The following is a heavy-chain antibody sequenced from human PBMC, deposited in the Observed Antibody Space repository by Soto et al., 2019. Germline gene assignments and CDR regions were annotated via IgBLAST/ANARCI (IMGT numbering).Heavy chain of an antibody. Sequence: QITLKESGPPLVNPTQTLTLTCTFSGFSLSTSGVGVGWIRQPPGKALEWLPLIFWDDDKRYRPSQKSRLTITKNTTKNQVDRTMTNMDPVDTATYYCAHSLYDYVWGTNCFDPWGQGTLVNSSS. CDR1: GFSLSTSGVG. CDR3: AHSLYDYVWGTNCFDP. V-gene: IGHV2-5*02. J-gene: IGHJ5*02. CDR2: IFWDDDK. D-gene: IGHD3-16*01.